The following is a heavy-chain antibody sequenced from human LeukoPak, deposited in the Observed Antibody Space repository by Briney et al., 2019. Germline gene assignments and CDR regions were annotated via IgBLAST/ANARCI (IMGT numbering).Heavy chain of an antibody. CDR2: ISGSGGST. CDR1: GFTFSSYG. J-gene: IGHJ3*02. CDR3: AKDQILIWFGELFDAFDI. V-gene: IGHV3-23*01. D-gene: IGHD3-10*01. Sequence: GGSLRLSCAASGFTFSSYGMSWVRQAPGKGLEWVSAISGSGGSTYYADSVKGRFTISRDNSNNTLYLQMNSLRAEDSAVYYCAKDQILIWFGELFDAFDIWGQGTMVTVSS.